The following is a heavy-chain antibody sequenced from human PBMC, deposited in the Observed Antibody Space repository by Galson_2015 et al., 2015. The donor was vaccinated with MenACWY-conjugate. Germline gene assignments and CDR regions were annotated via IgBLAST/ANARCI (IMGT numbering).Heavy chain of an antibody. CDR3: AREAMYSTNFYAIDF. CDR1: GDSVSSSSAA. D-gene: IGHD2-2*01. V-gene: IGHV6-1*01. J-gene: IGHJ4*02. Sequence: CAISGDSVSSSSAAWNWIRQSPSRGLEWLGRTYYRSKWYNDFAASVRGRIMITPDTSKNVISLQLNSVTPEDTAVYYCAREAMYSTNFYAIDFWGQGTQVTVSS. CDR2: TYYRSKWYN.